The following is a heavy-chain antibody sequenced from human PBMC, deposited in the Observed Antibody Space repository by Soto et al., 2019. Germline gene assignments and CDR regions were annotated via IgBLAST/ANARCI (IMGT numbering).Heavy chain of an antibody. D-gene: IGHD6-6*01. V-gene: IGHV4-31*03. Sequence: PSETLSLTCTVSGGSISSGGYYWSWIRQHPGKGLEWIGYIYYSGSTYYNPSLKSRVTISVDTSKNQFSLKLSSVTAADTAVYYCARASPWRYSSSSNWFDPRGQGTLVTVSS. J-gene: IGHJ5*02. CDR2: IYYSGST. CDR3: ARASPWRYSSSSNWFDP. CDR1: GGSISSGGYY.